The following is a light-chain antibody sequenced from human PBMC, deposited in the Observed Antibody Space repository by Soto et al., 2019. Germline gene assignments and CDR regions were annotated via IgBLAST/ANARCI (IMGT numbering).Light chain of an antibody. CDR3: QQTNSFPRT. CDR1: QDITTW. J-gene: IGKJ1*01. Sequence: DIQMTQSPSSVSASVGDRVTITCRASQDITTWLAWYQQKPGKAPKLLIYAASTLQTGVPSRFSGSGSGTDFSLTISSLQPEDSATYYCQQTNSFPRTFGQGTKVEIK. CDR2: AAS. V-gene: IGKV1-12*01.